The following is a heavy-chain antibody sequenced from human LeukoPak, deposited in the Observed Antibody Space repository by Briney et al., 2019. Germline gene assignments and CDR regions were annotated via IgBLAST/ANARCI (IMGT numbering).Heavy chain of an antibody. CDR2: INHSGST. D-gene: IGHD3-22*01. CDR3: ARGDSSGYYLDYYYYGMDV. J-gene: IGHJ6*02. Sequence: PSETLSLTCAVYGGSFSGYYWSWIRRPPGKGLEWIGEINHSGSTNYNPSLKSRVTISVDTSKNQFSLKLSSVTAADTAVYYCARGDSSGYYLDYYYYGMDVWGQGTTVTVSS. CDR1: GGSFSGYY. V-gene: IGHV4-34*01.